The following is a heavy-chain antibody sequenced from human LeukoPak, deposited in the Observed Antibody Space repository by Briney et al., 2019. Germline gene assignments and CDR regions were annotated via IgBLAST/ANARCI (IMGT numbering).Heavy chain of an antibody. V-gene: IGHV4-59*01. CDR2: IYYSGST. D-gene: IGHD6-13*01. CDR1: GGSFSSYY. CDR3: AKTSDSSSWYMGFWFDP. Sequence: SETLSLTCAVYGGSFSSYYWSWIRQPPGKGLEWIGYIYYSGSTNYNPSLKSRVTISVDTSKNQFSLKLSSVTAADTAVYYCAKTSDSSSWYMGFWFDPWGQGTLVTVSS. J-gene: IGHJ5*02.